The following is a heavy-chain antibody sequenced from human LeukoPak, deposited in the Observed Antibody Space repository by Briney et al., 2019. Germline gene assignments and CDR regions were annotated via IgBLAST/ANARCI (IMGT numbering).Heavy chain of an antibody. CDR1: GYTFTSYG. CDR2: ISAYNGNS. J-gene: IGHJ4*02. CDR3: ARDLNSWYYFDY. Sequence: ASVKVSCKASGYTFTSYGISWVRQAPGQGLEWMGWISAYNGNSHYAQKLQGRVTMTTDTSTSTAYMELRSLRSDDTAVYYCARDLNSWYYFDYWGQGTLVTVSS. D-gene: IGHD6-13*01. V-gene: IGHV1-18*01.